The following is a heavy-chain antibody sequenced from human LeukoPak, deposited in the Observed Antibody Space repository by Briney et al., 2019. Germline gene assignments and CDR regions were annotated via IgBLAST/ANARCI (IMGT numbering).Heavy chain of an antibody. CDR3: ASSEQLRNYYYYYMDV. CDR2: IIPIFGTA. V-gene: IGHV1-69*06. J-gene: IGHJ6*03. Sequence: SVKVSCKASGGTFSSYAISWVRQAAGQGLEWRGGIIPIFGTANYAQKFQGRVTITADKSTSTAYMELSSLRSEDTAVYYCASSEQLRNYYYYYMDVWGKGTTVTVSS. D-gene: IGHD6-6*01. CDR1: GGTFSSYA.